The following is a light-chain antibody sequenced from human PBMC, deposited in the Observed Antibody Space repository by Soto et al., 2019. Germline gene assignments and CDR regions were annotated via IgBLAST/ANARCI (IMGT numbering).Light chain of an antibody. CDR2: DAS. Sequence: DIQMTQSPSTLSGSVGDRVTITCRASQGISSYLGWYQQKPGKAPNLLIYDASTLHSGVPSRFSGGGSGTDFTLTISSLQPEDFATYYCQQSYGAPITFAQGTRLEIK. J-gene: IGKJ5*01. V-gene: IGKV1-39*01. CDR3: QQSYGAPIT. CDR1: QGISSY.